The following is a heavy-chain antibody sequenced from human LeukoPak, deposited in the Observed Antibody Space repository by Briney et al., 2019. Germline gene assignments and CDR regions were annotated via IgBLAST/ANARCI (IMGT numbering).Heavy chain of an antibody. CDR1: GFTFSSYA. CDR2: ISAGGDTT. J-gene: IGHJ4*02. Sequence: GGSLRLSCAASGFTFSSYAINWVRQAPGKGLEWVSAISAGGDTTPYADSVKGRFTISRDNSRNTLYLQMNNLRAEDTAIYHCARWIYYFDSWGQGTLVTVSS. CDR3: ARWIYYFDS. V-gene: IGHV3-23*01. D-gene: IGHD5-12*01.